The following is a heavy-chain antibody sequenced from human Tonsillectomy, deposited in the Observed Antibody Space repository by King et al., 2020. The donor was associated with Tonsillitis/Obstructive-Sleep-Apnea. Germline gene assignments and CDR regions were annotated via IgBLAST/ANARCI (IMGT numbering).Heavy chain of an antibody. V-gene: IGHV3-21*01. CDR1: GFTFSSYS. CDR2: ISSSSSYI. Sequence: VQLVESGGGLVKPGGSLRLSCAASGFTFSSYSMNWVRQAPGKGLEWVSSISSSSSYIYYADSVKGRFTISRDNAKNSLYLQMYSLRAEDTAVYYCARISNWGSGYFDYWGQGTLVTVSS. CDR3: ARISNWGSGYFDY. J-gene: IGHJ4*02. D-gene: IGHD7-27*01.